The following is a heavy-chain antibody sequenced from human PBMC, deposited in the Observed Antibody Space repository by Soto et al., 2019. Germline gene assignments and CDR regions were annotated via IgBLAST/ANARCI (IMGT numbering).Heavy chain of an antibody. J-gene: IGHJ6*03. CDR1: GYSFTSYG. Sequence: ASVKVSCKASGYSFTSYGISWVRQAPGQGLEWMGWISAYNGNTNYAQKLQGRVTMTTDTSTSTAYMELRSLRSDDTAVYYCARTRSIAAAGPSYYYYYYMDVWGEGTTVTVSS. CDR3: ARTRSIAAAGPSYYYYYYMDV. D-gene: IGHD6-13*01. V-gene: IGHV1-18*01. CDR2: ISAYNGNT.